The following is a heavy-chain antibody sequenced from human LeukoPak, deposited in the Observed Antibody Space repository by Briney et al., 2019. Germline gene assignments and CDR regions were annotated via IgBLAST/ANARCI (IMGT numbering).Heavy chain of an antibody. D-gene: IGHD4-11*01. CDR3: ARVPDYSNKNWFDP. CDR2: IYYSGST. V-gene: IGHV4-31*03. CDR1: GGSISSDNYY. J-gene: IGHJ5*02. Sequence: SETLSLTCTVFGGSISSDNYYWSWIRQHPRKGLEWIGYIYYSGSTYYSPSLKSRVIISIDTSKNQFSLKLSSVTAADTAMYYCARVPDYSNKNWFDPWGQGTLVTVSS.